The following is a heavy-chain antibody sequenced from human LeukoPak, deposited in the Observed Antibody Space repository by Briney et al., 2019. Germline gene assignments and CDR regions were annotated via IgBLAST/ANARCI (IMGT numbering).Heavy chain of an antibody. Sequence: SETLSLTCTVSGGSISTSNYYWGWIRQPPGKGLEWIGSMFHSGSTYDNPSLRSRVTISVDTSKNQFSLKLSSVTAADTAVYYCARAYGSGSYLHWFDPWGQGTLVTVSS. D-gene: IGHD3-10*01. CDR2: MFHSGST. CDR1: GGSISTSNYY. CDR3: ARAYGSGSYLHWFDP. V-gene: IGHV4-39*01. J-gene: IGHJ5*02.